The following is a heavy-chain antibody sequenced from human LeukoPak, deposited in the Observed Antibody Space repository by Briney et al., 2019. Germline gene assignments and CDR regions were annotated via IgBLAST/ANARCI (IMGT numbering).Heavy chain of an antibody. Sequence: GGSLRLSCAASGFTFRRYGMTWVRQAPGKGLDWVSSVSDSGRNTYYADSVKGRFTISRDNSRNTLYLQMNSLRAEDTAVYYCAREYHDSSGYLDYWGQGTVVTVSS. D-gene: IGHD3-22*01. J-gene: IGHJ4*02. CDR1: GFTFRRYG. CDR2: VSDSGRNT. V-gene: IGHV3-23*01. CDR3: AREYHDSSGYLDY.